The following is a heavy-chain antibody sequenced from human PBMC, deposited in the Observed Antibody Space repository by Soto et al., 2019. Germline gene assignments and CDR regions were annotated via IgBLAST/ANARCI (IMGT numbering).Heavy chain of an antibody. J-gene: IGHJ6*02. D-gene: IGHD6-13*01. Sequence: QITLKESGPTLVKPTQTLTLTCTFSGFSLSTSGVGVGWIRQPPGKALEWLALIYWNDDKRYSPSLKSRLTIPKDTSKNQVVLTMTNMDPVDTATYYCAHSIAAAGTYYYYYGMDVWGQGTTVTVSS. CDR2: IYWNDDK. CDR1: GFSLSTSGVG. V-gene: IGHV2-5*01. CDR3: AHSIAAAGTYYYYYGMDV.